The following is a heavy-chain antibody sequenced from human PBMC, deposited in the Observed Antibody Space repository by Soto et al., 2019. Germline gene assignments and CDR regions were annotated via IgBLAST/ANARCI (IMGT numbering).Heavy chain of an antibody. CDR1: GFTFSSYA. J-gene: IGHJ4*02. CDR2: IGDSVDST. V-gene: IGHV3-23*01. CDR3: AKPSPTMVRGLLPLFET. D-gene: IGHD5-18*01. Sequence: GGSLRLSCEGSGFTFSSYAMSWVRQAPGKGLDWISTIGDSVDSTYYADSVKGRFTISRDNSKSTLYLQMNNLSAEDTAVYFCAKPSPTMVRGLLPLFETWGQAAPVTVSS.